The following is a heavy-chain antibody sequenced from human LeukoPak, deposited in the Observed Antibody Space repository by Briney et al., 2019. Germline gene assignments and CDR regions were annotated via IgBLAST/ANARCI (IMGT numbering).Heavy chain of an antibody. CDR2: ISGSGGST. J-gene: IGHJ5*02. D-gene: IGHD6-19*01. Sequence: GGSLRLSCAASGFTFGTYAMSWVRQAPGKGLEWISAISGSGGSTYYADSVKGRFTISRDNSKDTLYLQMNSLRAEDTAVYYCAKIPYSSGWVQNWFDPWGQGTLVTVSS. CDR1: GFTFGTYA. CDR3: AKIPYSSGWVQNWFDP. V-gene: IGHV3-23*01.